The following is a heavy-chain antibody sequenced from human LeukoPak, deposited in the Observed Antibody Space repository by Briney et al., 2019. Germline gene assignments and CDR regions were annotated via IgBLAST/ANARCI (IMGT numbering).Heavy chain of an antibody. CDR1: GYTFTSYG. CDR2: ISAYNGNK. V-gene: IGHV1-18*01. J-gene: IGHJ6*03. CDR3: ARLSGPYYYYYMDV. D-gene: IGHD6-25*01. Sequence: ASVKVSCKASGYTFTSYGISWVRQTPGQGLECMGWISAYNGNKNYAQKLEGRFTMTTVTSTSTAYMELRSLRSDDTAVYYCARLSGPYYYYYMDVWGKGTTVTVSS.